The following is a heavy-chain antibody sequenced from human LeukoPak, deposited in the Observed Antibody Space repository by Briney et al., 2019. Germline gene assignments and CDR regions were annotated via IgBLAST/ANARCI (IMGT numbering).Heavy chain of an antibody. CDR1: GGSISSSNW. Sequence: KPSETLSLTCAVSGGSISSSNWWSWVRQPPGKGLEWIGEIYHSGSTNYNPSLKSRVTISVDKSKNQFSLKLSSVTDADTAVYYCARNGDYGRLGFDYWGQGTLLNVSS. D-gene: IGHD4-17*01. CDR3: ARNGDYGRLGFDY. J-gene: IGHJ4*02. CDR2: IYHSGST. V-gene: IGHV4-4*02.